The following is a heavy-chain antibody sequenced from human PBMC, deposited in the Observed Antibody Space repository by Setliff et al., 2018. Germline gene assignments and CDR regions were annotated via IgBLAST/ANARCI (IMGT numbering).Heavy chain of an antibody. J-gene: IGHJ4*02. V-gene: IGHV3-23*01. CDR3: AKDYQSDSGWDFDY. CDR2: ILGSDGRT. Sequence: QTGGSLRLSCTASGFTFTNYAMSWVRQAPGKGLEWVSGILGSDGRTYYADSVKGRFTISRDNSKSTLYLQMSSLRAEDTAVYYCAKDYQSDSGWDFDYWGQGTLVTVSS. D-gene: IGHD6-19*01. CDR1: GFTFTNYA.